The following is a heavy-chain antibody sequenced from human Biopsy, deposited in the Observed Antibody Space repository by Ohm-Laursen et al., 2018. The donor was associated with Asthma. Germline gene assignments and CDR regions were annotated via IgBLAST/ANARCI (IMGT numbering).Heavy chain of an antibody. D-gene: IGHD3-22*01. Sequence: SLRLSCAASGFSFDDCAMHWVRQSPGKGLEWVSSISWNSGNIDYAVSVKGRFTISRDNAKNSLYLQMQSLRPEDTAFYYCAKSADYYDSTDYLDFWGRGTLVTVSS. CDR3: AKSADYYDSTDYLDF. J-gene: IGHJ4*01. CDR1: GFSFDDCA. V-gene: IGHV3-9*01. CDR2: ISWNSGNI.